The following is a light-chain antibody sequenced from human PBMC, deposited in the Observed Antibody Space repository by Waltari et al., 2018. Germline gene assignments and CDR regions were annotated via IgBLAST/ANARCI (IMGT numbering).Light chain of an antibody. CDR2: DVS. Sequence: QSALTQPRSVSGSPGQSVTISCTGTSSDVGAYKYVSWHQQHPGKPPKLIIFDVSERPSGVPDRFSGSKSGSTASLTISGLQADDEGDYYCCSFAGGYTMAIGGGMKLTVL. J-gene: IGLJ2*01. CDR3: CSFAGGYTMA. V-gene: IGLV2-11*01. CDR1: SSDVGAYKY.